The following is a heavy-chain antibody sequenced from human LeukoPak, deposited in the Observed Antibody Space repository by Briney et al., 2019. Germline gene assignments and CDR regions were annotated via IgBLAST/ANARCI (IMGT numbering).Heavy chain of an antibody. CDR2: ISSSGGST. J-gene: IGHJ4*02. V-gene: IGHV3-23*01. Sequence: GGSLRLSCAASGFTFSSYSMSWVRQAPGKGLEWVSAISSSGGSTDYTDSVKGRFTISRDNSKNTLYLQMNSLRAEDTAVYYCAKKMSITAASLVDYWGQGTLVTVSS. CDR3: AKKMSITAASLVDY. CDR1: GFTFSSYS. D-gene: IGHD1-20*01.